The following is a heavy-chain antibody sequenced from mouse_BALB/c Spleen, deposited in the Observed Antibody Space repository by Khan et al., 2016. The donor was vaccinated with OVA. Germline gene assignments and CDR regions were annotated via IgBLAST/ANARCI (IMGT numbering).Heavy chain of an antibody. D-gene: IGHD1-1*01. CDR1: GYTFTSYW. Sequence: QVQLQQSGAELVKAGASVKMSCKASGYTFTSYWMHWVKQRLGQGLEWFAETNPTNGRTYYTEKFKSKATLTVDKSSSTAYMLLSGPPFEDAAVYYRARIKKIVATDFDYWGQGTTLTVSS. V-gene: IGHV1S81*02. CDR2: TNPTNGRT. CDR3: ARIKKIVATDFDY. J-gene: IGHJ2*01.